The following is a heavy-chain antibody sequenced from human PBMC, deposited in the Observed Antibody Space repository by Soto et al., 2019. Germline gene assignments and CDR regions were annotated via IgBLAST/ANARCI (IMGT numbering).Heavy chain of an antibody. V-gene: IGHV3-48*01. J-gene: IGHJ4*02. CDR1: GFIFNSYS. CDR2: ISSSSSTI. D-gene: IGHD6-19*01. CDR3: ARGRQWPIDH. Sequence: EVQLMESGGALVQPGGSLRLSCAASGFIFNSYSMNWVRQAPGKGLEWVSYISSSSSTIYYADSVKGRFTVSRDNAKNSLFVQMNSLRAEDTAVYYCARGRQWPIDHWGQGTLVTVSS.